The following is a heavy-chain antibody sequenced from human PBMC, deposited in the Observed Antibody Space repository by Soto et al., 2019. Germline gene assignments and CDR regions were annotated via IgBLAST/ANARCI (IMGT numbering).Heavy chain of an antibody. J-gene: IGHJ5*01. V-gene: IGHV4-30-4*01. CDR3: ARGRYCLTGRCFPNWFDS. Sequence: SETLSLTCSVSGDSISTVDYFWAWIRQPPGQALEYIGYIYKSTTTYYNPSFESRVAISLDASKSQFSLTVTSVTAADTAVYFCARGRYCLTGRCFPNWFDSWGQGTLVTVS. CDR2: IYKSTTT. D-gene: IGHD2-15*01. CDR1: GDSISTVDYF.